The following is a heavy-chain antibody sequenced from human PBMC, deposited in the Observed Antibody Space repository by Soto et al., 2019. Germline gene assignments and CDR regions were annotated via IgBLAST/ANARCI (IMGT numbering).Heavy chain of an antibody. CDR3: AHSYCSSTSGYSNRSWFDP. Sequence: SGPTLVKPTQTLPLTCTLSGFSLSTSGVGVGWIRQPPGKAXEWLALIYLNDDKCYSPSLKSRLXXTKXTSKKQVGLTMTNMDPVDTATYYCAHSYCSSTSGYSNRSWFDPGGQGTLVTAPQ. CDR1: GFSLSTSGVG. J-gene: IGHJ5*02. D-gene: IGHD2-2*01. V-gene: IGHV2-5*01. CDR2: IYLNDDK.